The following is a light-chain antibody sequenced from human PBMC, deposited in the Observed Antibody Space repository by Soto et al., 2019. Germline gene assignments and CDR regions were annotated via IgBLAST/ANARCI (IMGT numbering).Light chain of an antibody. CDR2: EVT. J-gene: IGLJ1*01. CDR1: ISDICPYNY. CDR3: SSYSSSATPYV. Sequence: QSLLSQPSSVSGSPGQSITISCIGTISDICPYNYVSWYQQHPDKAPKLILYEVTNRPSGASDRFSGSKSGNEAFLTISGLQAEDEADYYCSSYSSSATPYVFGTGTKVTVL. V-gene: IGLV2-14*01.